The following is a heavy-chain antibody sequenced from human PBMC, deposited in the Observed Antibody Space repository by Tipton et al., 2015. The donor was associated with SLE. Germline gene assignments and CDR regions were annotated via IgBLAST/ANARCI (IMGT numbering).Heavy chain of an antibody. J-gene: IGHJ4*02. V-gene: IGHV4-61*09. D-gene: IGHD4-17*01. CDR2: IYTSGST. CDR3: ARDHGDNSFDY. CDR1: GGFISSGSYY. Sequence: TLSLTCTVSGGFISSGSYYWSWIRQPAGKGLEWIGYIYTSGSTNYNPSLKSRVTISVDTSKNQFSLKLSSVTAADTAVYYCARDHGDNSFDYWGQGTLVTVSS.